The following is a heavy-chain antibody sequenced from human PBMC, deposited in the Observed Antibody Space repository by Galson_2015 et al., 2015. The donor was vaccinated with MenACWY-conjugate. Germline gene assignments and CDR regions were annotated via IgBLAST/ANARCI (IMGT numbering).Heavy chain of an antibody. CDR1: GFTFSQYA. CDR3: AKDVYMDV. V-gene: IGHV3-23*01. Sequence: SLRLSCAVSGFTFSQYAMSWVRRAPGTGLEWVAIISYSGAATHYIDSVKGRFTISRDNSKNTLYLQMSRPRAEDTALYYCAKDVYMDVWGKGTTVAVSS. CDR2: ISYSGAAT. J-gene: IGHJ6*03.